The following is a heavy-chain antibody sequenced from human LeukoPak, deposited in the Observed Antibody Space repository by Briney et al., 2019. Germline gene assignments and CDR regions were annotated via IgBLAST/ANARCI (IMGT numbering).Heavy chain of an antibody. CDR3: AKDSSASYYDFWSGSGLDY. V-gene: IGHV3-23*01. Sequence: GGSLRLSCAASGFTFSSYAMSWVRQAPGKGLEWVSAISGSGGSTYYADSVKGRFTISRGNSKNTLYLQMNSLRAGDTAVYYCAKDSSASYYDFWSGSGLDYWGQGTLVTVSS. D-gene: IGHD3-3*01. CDR1: GFTFSSYA. CDR2: ISGSGGST. J-gene: IGHJ4*02.